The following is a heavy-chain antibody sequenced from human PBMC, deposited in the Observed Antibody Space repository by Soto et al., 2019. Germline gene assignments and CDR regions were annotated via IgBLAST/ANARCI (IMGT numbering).Heavy chain of an antibody. D-gene: IGHD3-3*01. CDR2: ISGSGGST. CDR3: AKSRASGYDFWSGYYTGEDYFDY. J-gene: IGHJ4*02. Sequence: GGSLRLSCAASGFTFSSYAMSWVRQAPGKGLEWVSAISGSGGSTYYADSVKGRFTISRDNSKNTLYLQMNSLRAEDTAVDYCAKSRASGYDFWSGYYTGEDYFDYWGQGTLVTVSS. V-gene: IGHV3-23*01. CDR1: GFTFSSYA.